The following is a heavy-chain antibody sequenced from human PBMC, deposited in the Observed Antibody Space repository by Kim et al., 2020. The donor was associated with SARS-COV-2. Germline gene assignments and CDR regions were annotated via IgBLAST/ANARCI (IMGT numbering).Heavy chain of an antibody. CDR1: GFTFGGNW. Sequence: GGSLRLSCAASGFTFGGNWMTWVRQAAGKGLEWVACINQDGSQKYYVDSAKGRFTISRDNAKNSVYLQMNSLRGEDTAVYYCARGRGGDYWGQGTLVTVS. CDR2: INQDGSQK. V-gene: IGHV3-7*04. CDR3: ARGRGGDY. J-gene: IGHJ4*02. D-gene: IGHD3-16*01.